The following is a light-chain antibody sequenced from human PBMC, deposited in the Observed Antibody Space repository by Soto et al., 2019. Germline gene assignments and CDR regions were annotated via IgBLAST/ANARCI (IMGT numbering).Light chain of an antibody. CDR3: QQYNSYWCT. J-gene: IGKJ2*02. V-gene: IGKV1-5*03. Sequence: DIQMTQSPSTLSASVGDRVTITCRASQSISSWLAWYQQKRGKAPKLLIYKASSLESGVPSRFSGSGSGTEFTLTISSLQPDDFATYYCQQYNSYWCTFGQGTKLEIK. CDR2: KAS. CDR1: QSISSW.